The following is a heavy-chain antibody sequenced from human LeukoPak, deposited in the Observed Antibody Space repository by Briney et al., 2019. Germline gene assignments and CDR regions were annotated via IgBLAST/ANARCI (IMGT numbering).Heavy chain of an antibody. V-gene: IGHV3-43*02. CDR2: ISGDGVST. J-gene: IGHJ4*02. D-gene: IGHD5-18*01. CDR3: AKDQIQLWSFDY. Sequence: GGSLRLSCAASGFTFDDYAMHWVRQAPGKGLEWVSLISGDGVSTYYADSVKGRFTISRDNSKNSLYLQMNSLRTEDTALYYCAKDQIQLWSFDYWGQGTLVTASS. CDR1: GFTFDDYA.